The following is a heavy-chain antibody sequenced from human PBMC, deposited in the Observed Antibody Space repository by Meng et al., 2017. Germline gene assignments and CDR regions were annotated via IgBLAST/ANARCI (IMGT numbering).Heavy chain of an antibody. CDR3: ARDSGSGYYQYYFDY. D-gene: IGHD3-22*01. J-gene: IGHJ4*02. CDR2: IWYDGSNK. V-gene: IGHV3-33*01. Sequence: GESLKISCAASGFTFSSYGMHWVRQAPGKGLEWVAVIWYDGSNKYYADSVKGRFTISRDNSKNTLYLQMNSLRAEDTAVYYCARDSGSGYYQYYFDYWGQGTLVTVSS. CDR1: GFTFSSYG.